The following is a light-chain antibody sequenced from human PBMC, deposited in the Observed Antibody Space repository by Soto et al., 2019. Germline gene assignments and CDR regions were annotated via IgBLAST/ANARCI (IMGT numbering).Light chain of an antibody. CDR1: QSVSSK. CDR3: QQYDNLPLT. CDR2: GAS. V-gene: IGKV3-15*01. Sequence: EIVMTQSPATLSVSAGERATLSCRASQSVSSKLAWYQQKPGQAPRLLIYGASTRATGIPDRFSGSGSGTEFTLTISSLQSEDFAVYFCQQYDNLPLTFGPGTKVDIK. J-gene: IGKJ3*01.